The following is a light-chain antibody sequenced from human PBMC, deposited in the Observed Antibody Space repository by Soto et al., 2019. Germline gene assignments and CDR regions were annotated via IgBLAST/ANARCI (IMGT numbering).Light chain of an antibody. CDR2: EVN. Sequence: QSALTQPASVSGSPGQSITISCTGTSSDIGGYNYVSWYQQHPGKAPKLMIYEVNNRPSGVSNRFSGSKSGNTASLTISGLQAEDESDYYCSSYTSSNTYNYVFGTGTKLTVL. CDR3: SSYTSSNTYNYV. J-gene: IGLJ1*01. V-gene: IGLV2-14*01. CDR1: SSDIGGYNY.